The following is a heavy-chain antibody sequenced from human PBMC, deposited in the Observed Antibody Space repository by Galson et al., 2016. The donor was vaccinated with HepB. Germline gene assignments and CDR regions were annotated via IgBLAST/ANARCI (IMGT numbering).Heavy chain of an antibody. J-gene: IGHJ4*02. CDR2: IPLDGSNK. Sequence: SLRLSCAASGFRFGSYGMHWVRQAPGKGLEWVAYIPLDGSNKYYRDSVKGRFTISRDNSKNTLYLQMNSLRAEDTAAYYCAREGVGIAVAATAFDYWGQGTLVTVSS. CDR1: GFRFGSYG. V-gene: IGHV3-30*03. CDR3: AREGVGIAVAATAFDY. D-gene: IGHD6-19*01.